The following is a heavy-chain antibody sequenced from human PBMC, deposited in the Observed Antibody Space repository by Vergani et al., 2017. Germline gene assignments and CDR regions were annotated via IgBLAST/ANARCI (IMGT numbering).Heavy chain of an antibody. CDR3: ARDLLYCGGDCPQGYFQH. J-gene: IGHJ1*01. V-gene: IGHV1-69*06. CDR1: GGTFSSYA. CDR2: IIPIFGTA. Sequence: QVQLVQSGAEVKKPGSSVKVSCKASGGTFSSYAISWVRQAPGQGLEWMGGIIPIFGTATYAQKFQGRVPITADKSTSTAYMELSSLRSEDTAVYYCARDLLYCGGDCPQGYFQHWGQGTLVTVSS. D-gene: IGHD2-21*02.